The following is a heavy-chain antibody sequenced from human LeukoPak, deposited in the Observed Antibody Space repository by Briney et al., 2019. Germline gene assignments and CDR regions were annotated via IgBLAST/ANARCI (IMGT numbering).Heavy chain of an antibody. CDR3: ARDREEYCSGGSCQAFDI. CDR2: ISSSSSYI. D-gene: IGHD2-15*01. V-gene: IGHV3-21*01. CDR1: RFTFSSCA. J-gene: IGHJ3*02. Sequence: GGSLRLSCAASRFTFSSCAMSWVRQAPGKGLEWVSSISSSSSYIYYADSVKGRFTISRDNAKNSLYLQMNSLRAEDTAVYYCARDREEYCSGGSCQAFDIWGQGTMVTVSS.